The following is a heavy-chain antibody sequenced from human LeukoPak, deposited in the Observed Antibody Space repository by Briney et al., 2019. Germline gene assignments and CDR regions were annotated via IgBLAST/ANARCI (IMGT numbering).Heavy chain of an antibody. J-gene: IGHJ6*02. CDR1: GFTFNSYA. CDR2: INWNSDTK. CDR3: AKDTGGNGAYFYAMDV. Sequence: PGGSLRLSCAASGFTFNSYAMSWVRQAPGKGLEWVSAINWNSDTKAYADSVKGQFTISRDHARNSLYLQMDSLRPEDTALYYCAKDTGGNGAYFYAMDVWGQGTSVTVSS. D-gene: IGHD4-23*01. V-gene: IGHV3-9*01.